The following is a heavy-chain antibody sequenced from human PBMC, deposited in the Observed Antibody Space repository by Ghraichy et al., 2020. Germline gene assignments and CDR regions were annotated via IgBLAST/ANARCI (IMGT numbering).Heavy chain of an antibody. CDR3: ARRYRAFDI. V-gene: IGHV3-11*01. D-gene: IGHD1-26*01. J-gene: IGHJ3*02. Sequence: GSLRLSCEVSGFTLRDFYMSWIRQAPGKGLEWISYISVDTTRKYYADSVRGRFTVSRDNAGNSVFLQMNFLTPEDTAVYYCARRYRAFDIWGQGTVVTVSS. CDR2: ISVDTTRK. CDR1: GFTLRDFY.